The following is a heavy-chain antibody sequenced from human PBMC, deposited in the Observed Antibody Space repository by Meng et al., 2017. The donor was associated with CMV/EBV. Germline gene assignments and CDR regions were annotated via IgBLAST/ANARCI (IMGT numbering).Heavy chain of an antibody. V-gene: IGHV4-34*01. CDR3: ARGRRLRPFDY. J-gene: IGHJ4*02. Sequence: SLTCAVYGGSFSGYYWSWIRQPPRKGLEWIGEINHSGSTNYNPSLKSRVTISVDTSKNQFSLKLSSVTAADTAVYYCARGRRLRPFDYWGQGTLVTVSS. CDR1: GGSFSGYY. D-gene: IGHD5-12*01. CDR2: INHSGST.